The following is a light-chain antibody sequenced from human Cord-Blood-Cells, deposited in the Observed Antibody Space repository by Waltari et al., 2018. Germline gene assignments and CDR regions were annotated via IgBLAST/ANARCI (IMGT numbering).Light chain of an antibody. CDR1: QSVSSSY. V-gene: IGKV3-20*01. Sequence: EIVLTQSPGTLSLSPGERATLSCRASQSVSSSYLAWYQQKPGQAPRLLIYGASSRATGLPDRVSGSGSGTDFTLTISRLEPEDFAVYYCQQYGSSPPLTFGGGTKVEIK. J-gene: IGKJ4*01. CDR3: QQYGSSPPLT. CDR2: GAS.